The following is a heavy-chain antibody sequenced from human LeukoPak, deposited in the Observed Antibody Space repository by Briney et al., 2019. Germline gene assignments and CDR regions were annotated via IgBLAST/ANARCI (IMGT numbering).Heavy chain of an antibody. V-gene: IGHV4-59*01. CDR3: ARLRVDTAMVPEYYFDY. J-gene: IGHJ4*02. D-gene: IGHD5-18*01. Sequence: SETLSLTCTVSGGSISSYYWRWIRQPPGKGLEWGGYIYCSGSTNYNPSLKSRVTISVDTSKHHLFLTLRSVTAADTAVYYCARLRVDTAMVPEYYFDYWGQGTLVTVSS. CDR1: GGSISSYY. CDR2: IYCSGST.